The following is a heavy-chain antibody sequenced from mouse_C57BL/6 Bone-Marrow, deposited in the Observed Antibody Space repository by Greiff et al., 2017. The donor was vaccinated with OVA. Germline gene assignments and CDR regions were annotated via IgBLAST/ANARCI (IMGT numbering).Heavy chain of an antibody. CDR3: ARGGVWYYFDY. CDR1: GYAFTNYL. J-gene: IGHJ2*01. CDR2: INPGSGCT. Sequence: VQLQQSGAELVRPGTSVTVSCKASGYAFTNYLIDWVKQRPGQGLEWIGEINPGSGCTNYNEKFKGKATLTADTSSSTAYMQLSSLTSEDSAVYFCARGGVWYYFDYWGQGTTLTVSS. V-gene: IGHV1-54*01.